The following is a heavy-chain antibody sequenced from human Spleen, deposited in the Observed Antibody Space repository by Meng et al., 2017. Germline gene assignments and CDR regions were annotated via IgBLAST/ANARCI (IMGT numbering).Heavy chain of an antibody. J-gene: IGHJ4*02. D-gene: IGHD6-13*01. CDR1: GHTFPGYY. Sequence: QLGQVGAEVKQPGASVSVSCKASGHTFPGYYLHWVRQAPGQGLEWLGRIDCNNGGAVYAQKFQDRVTLTRDTSITTAYMDLSRLTSDDTAVYYCARDAGRAAGPRWGQGTLVTVSS. CDR3: ARDAGRAAGPR. CDR2: IDCNNGGA. V-gene: IGHV1-2*06.